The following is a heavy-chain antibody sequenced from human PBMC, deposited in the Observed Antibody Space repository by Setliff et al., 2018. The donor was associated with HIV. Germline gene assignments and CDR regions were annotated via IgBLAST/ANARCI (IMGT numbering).Heavy chain of an antibody. V-gene: IGHV1-24*01. CDR3: ARVPLGYDSSGFYGVIDYFQL. Sequence: ASVKVSCKVSGYTLTEVSIHWVRQAPGKGLEWMGYFDPEDGETVHAQKFQDRVTMTTDTSTSTAYMEMRDLTSDDTAVYYCARVPLGYDSSGFYGVIDYFQLWGQGTPVTVSS. CDR2: FDPEDGET. J-gene: IGHJ1*01. D-gene: IGHD3-22*01. CDR1: GYTLTEVS.